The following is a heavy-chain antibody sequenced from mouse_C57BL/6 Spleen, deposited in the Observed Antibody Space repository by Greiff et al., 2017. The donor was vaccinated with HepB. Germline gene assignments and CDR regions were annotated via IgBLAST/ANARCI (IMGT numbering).Heavy chain of an antibody. CDR1: GYTFTSYW. CDR3: ARSTYGYDGDY. V-gene: IGHV1-64*01. J-gene: IGHJ2*01. CDR2: IHPNIGST. Sequence: QVQLQQPGAELVKPGASVKLSCKASGYTFTSYWMHWVKQRPGQGLEWIGMIHPNIGSTNYNEKFKSKATLTVDKSSSTAYMQLSSLTSEDSAFYYCARSTYGYDGDYWGQGTTLTVSS. D-gene: IGHD2-2*01.